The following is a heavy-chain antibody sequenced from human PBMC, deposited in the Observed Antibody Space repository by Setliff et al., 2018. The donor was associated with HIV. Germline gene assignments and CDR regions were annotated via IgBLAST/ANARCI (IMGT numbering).Heavy chain of an antibody. D-gene: IGHD3-3*01. V-gene: IGHV4-38-2*01. CDR1: GYSISSGSY. CDR2: IYTSGET. Sequence: SETLSLTCAVSGYSISSGSYWGWIRQPPGKGLEWIVTIYTSGETHYNPSLKSRVTISGDTHKNQFSLKLSSVTAADTAVYYCARVPFTTGFDSWGQGTLVTVSS. J-gene: IGHJ4*02. CDR3: ARVPFTTGFDS.